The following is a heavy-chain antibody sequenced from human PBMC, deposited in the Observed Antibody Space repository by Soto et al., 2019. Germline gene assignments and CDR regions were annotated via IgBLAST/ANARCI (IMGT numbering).Heavy chain of an antibody. Sequence: GGSLRLSCAASGFTFSSYGMHWVRQAPGKGLEWVAVIWYDGSNKYYADSVKGRFTISRDNSKNTLYLQMNSLRAEDTAVYYCARDLSYYDSSGLGYWGQGTLVTVSS. D-gene: IGHD3-22*01. V-gene: IGHV3-33*01. CDR3: ARDLSYYDSSGLGY. CDR1: GFTFSSYG. CDR2: IWYDGSNK. J-gene: IGHJ4*02.